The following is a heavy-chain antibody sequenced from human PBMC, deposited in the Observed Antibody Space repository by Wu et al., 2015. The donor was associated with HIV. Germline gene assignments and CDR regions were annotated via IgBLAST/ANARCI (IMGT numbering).Heavy chain of an antibody. Sequence: QVQLVQSGAEVKKPGASVKVSCKASGYTFTSYDINWVRQATGQGLEWMGWMNPNSGNTGYAQKFQGRVTITRNTSISTAYMELSSLRSEDTAVYYCARELPEYSSSSGPAYDYWAREPWSPSPQ. D-gene: IGHD6-6*01. V-gene: IGHV1-8*03. J-gene: IGHJ4*02. CDR3: ARELPEYSSSSGPAYDY. CDR2: MNPNSGNT. CDR1: GYTFTSYD.